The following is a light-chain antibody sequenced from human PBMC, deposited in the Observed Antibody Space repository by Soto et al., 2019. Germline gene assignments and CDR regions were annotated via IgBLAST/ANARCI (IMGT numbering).Light chain of an antibody. Sequence: DFQMTQSPSTLSASVGDKVTMTCRAGQSIGSWLAWYQQKPGKAPKVLIYDASSLESGVPSRFSGSGSGTEFTLTISSLQPDDFATYYCQKYNSYFGQGTRLEIK. CDR3: QKYNSY. CDR1: QSIGSW. J-gene: IGKJ5*01. CDR2: DAS. V-gene: IGKV1-5*01.